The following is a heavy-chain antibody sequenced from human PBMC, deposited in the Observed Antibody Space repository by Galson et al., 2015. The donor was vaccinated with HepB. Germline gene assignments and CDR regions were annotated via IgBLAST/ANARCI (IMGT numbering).Heavy chain of an antibody. CDR2: INHSGST. CDR1: GGSFSGYY. V-gene: IGHV4-34*01. CDR3: ARGARGYSYGGKFDY. Sequence: ETLSLTCAVYGGSFSGYYWSWIRQPPGKGLEWIGEINHSGSTNYNPSLKSRVTISVDTSKNQFSLKLSSVTAADTAVYYCARGARGYSYGGKFDYWGQGTLVTVSS. D-gene: IGHD5-18*01. J-gene: IGHJ4*02.